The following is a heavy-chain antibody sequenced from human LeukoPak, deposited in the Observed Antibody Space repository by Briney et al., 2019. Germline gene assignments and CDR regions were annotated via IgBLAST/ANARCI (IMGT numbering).Heavy chain of an antibody. J-gene: IGHJ4*02. CDR1: GGTFSSYA. Sequence: SVKVSCKASGGTFSSYAISWVRQAPGQGLEWMGGIIPIFGTANYAQKFQGRVTITADESTSTAYMELSSLRSEDTAAYYCATGVWFGELLSPAFDYWGQGTLVTVSS. CDR3: ATGVWFGELLSPAFDY. V-gene: IGHV1-69*13. CDR2: IIPIFGTA. D-gene: IGHD3-10*01.